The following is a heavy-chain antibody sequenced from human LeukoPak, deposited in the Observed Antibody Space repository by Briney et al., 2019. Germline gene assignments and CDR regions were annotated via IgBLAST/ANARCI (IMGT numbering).Heavy chain of an antibody. CDR2: INPNSGGT. Sequence: GSVKVSCKASGYTFTGYYMHWVRPAPGQGLEWMGRINPNSGGTNYAQKFQGRVTMTRDTSISTAYMELSRLRSDDTAVYYCARSQWEYSFDYWGQGTLVTVSS. CDR1: GYTFTGYY. D-gene: IGHD1-26*01. V-gene: IGHV1-2*06. J-gene: IGHJ4*02. CDR3: ARSQWEYSFDY.